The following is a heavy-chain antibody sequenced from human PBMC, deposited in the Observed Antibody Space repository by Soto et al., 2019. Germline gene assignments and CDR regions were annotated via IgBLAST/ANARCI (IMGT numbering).Heavy chain of an antibody. J-gene: IGHJ6*02. D-gene: IGHD6-6*01. CDR1: GFTFSSYW. CDR2: INTDGSTT. Sequence: PGGSLRLSCAASGFTFSSYWMHWVRQAPGKGLLWVSRINTDGSTTSYADSVKGRFTISRDNAKNTLYLQMNGLRAEDTAVYYCASSSSSRYMRYYYGMDVWGQGTTVTVYS. CDR3: ASSSSSRYMRYYYGMDV. V-gene: IGHV3-74*01.